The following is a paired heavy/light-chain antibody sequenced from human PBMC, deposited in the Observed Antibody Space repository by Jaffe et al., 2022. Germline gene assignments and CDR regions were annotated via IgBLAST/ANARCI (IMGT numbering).Heavy chain of an antibody. J-gene: IGHJ4*02. Sequence: EVQLVESGGGLVQPGGSLRLSCAASGFTFSTYEMNWVRQAPGKGLEWVSYISSSGGTIKYADSVKGRFTISRDNAKNSMYLEMSTLRAEDTAVYYCATHGRSYVNGYWGQGTLVTVSS. CDR1: GFTFSTYE. CDR3: ATHGRSYVNGY. CDR2: ISSSGGTI. V-gene: IGHV3-48*03. D-gene: IGHD1-26*01.
Light chain of an antibody. CDR2: AAS. Sequence: DIQMTQSPSSLSASVGDRVTITCRASQGISNYLAWFQQKPGKAPKSLIYAASSLQSGVPSRFSGSGSGTDFTLTISSLQPEDFATYYCQQYNDYPFTFGPGTKVDIK. CDR1: QGISNY. CDR3: QQYNDYPFT. V-gene: IGKV1-16*01. J-gene: IGKJ3*01.